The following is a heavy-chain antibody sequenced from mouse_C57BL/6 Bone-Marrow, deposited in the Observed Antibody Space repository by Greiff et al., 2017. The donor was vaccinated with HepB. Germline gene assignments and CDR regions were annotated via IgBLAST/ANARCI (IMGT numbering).Heavy chain of an antibody. Sequence: EVKVEESGGDLVKPGGSLKLSCAASGFTFSSYGMSWVRQTPDKRLEWVATISSGGSYTYYPDSVKGRFTISRDNAKNTLYLQMSSLKSEDTAMYYCARPPYYSNYPYYYAMDYWGQGTSVTVSS. CDR3: ARPPYYSNYPYYYAMDY. V-gene: IGHV5-6*02. J-gene: IGHJ4*01. D-gene: IGHD2-5*01. CDR2: ISSGGSYT. CDR1: GFTFSSYG.